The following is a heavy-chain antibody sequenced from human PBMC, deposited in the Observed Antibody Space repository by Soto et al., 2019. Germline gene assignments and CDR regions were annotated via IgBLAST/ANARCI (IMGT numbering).Heavy chain of an antibody. CDR2: IYYSGST. V-gene: IGHV4-31*03. J-gene: IGHJ6*02. CDR3: ARDGYYYYGMDV. Sequence: SETLSLTCTVSGGSISSGGYYWSWIRQHPGKGLEWIGYIYYSGSTYYNPSLKSRVTISVDTSKNQFSLKLSSVTAADTAVYYCARDGYYYYGMDVWGQGTTVTVSS. CDR1: GGSISSGGYY.